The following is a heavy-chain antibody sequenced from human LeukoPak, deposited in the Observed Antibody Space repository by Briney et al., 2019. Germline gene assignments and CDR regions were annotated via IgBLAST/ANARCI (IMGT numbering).Heavy chain of an antibody. J-gene: IGHJ4*02. CDR2: ISHSGNT. CDR3: ARPRRLYYYDSSGYYDY. Sequence: SETLSLTCTVSGGAVNSYYWSWIRQTPGKGLEWIGYISHSGNTDYAPSLKSRVTMSLDTSKNQFPLKLSSVTAADTALYYCARPRRLYYYDSSGYYDYWGQGTLVTVSS. V-gene: IGHV4-59*02. CDR1: GGAVNSYY. D-gene: IGHD3-22*01.